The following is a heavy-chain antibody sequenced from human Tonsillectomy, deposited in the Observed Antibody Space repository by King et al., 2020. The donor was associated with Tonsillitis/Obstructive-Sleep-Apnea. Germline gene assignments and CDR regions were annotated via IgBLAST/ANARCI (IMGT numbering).Heavy chain of an antibody. V-gene: IGHV3-30*18. CDR1: ALTFSSYG. J-gene: IGHJ4*02. CDR2: ISYAGTNE. Sequence: VQLVESGGGVVQPGRSLRLSCAASALTFSSYGLHWVRQAPGKGLEWIAFISYAGTNEYYADSVKGRFTISRDNSKNTLYLQMNSLRDEDTAVYYCAKEEGFYYDSSGYHRPFDSWGQGTLVTVSS. CDR3: AKEEGFYYDSSGYHRPFDS. D-gene: IGHD3-22*01.